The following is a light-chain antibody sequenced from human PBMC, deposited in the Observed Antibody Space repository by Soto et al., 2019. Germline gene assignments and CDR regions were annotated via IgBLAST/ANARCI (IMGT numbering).Light chain of an antibody. CDR2: EVS. J-gene: IGLJ1*01. Sequence: QSVLTQPASVSGSPGQSITISCTGTNSDVGGYNYVSWYQEHPGKAPKLIIYEVSHRPSGVSNRFSGSKSGNTASLTISGLQADDEAGYYCSSFTSNSPYVFGTGTKLTVL. V-gene: IGLV2-14*01. CDR1: NSDVGGYNY. CDR3: SSFTSNSPYV.